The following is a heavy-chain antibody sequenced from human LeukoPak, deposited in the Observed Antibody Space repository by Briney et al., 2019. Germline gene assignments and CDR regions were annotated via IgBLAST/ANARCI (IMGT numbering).Heavy chain of an antibody. CDR3: ARAPYSVFHDY. Sequence: ASVKVSCKASGYTFTSYDINWVRQATGQGLEWMGWINPNSGGTNYAQKFQGRVTMTRETSISTDYMEVSRLRSDDTAVYYCARAPYSVFHDYWGQGTLVTVSS. CDR1: GYTFTSYD. D-gene: IGHD5/OR15-5a*01. V-gene: IGHV1-2*02. CDR2: INPNSGGT. J-gene: IGHJ4*02.